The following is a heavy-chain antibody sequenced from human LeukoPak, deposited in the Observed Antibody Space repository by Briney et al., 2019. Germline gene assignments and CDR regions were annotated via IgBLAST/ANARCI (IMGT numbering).Heavy chain of an antibody. CDR3: ARRAAPGFDP. Sequence: GGSLRLPCAASGFPFSSYGMSWVRQAPGKGLEWVAIISYDGSNEYYADSGKGRFTISRDNSKNTLYLQMNSLRAADTAVYYCARRAAPGFDPWGQGTLVTVSS. D-gene: IGHD6-13*01. J-gene: IGHJ5*02. CDR2: ISYDGSNE. V-gene: IGHV3-30*03. CDR1: GFPFSSYG.